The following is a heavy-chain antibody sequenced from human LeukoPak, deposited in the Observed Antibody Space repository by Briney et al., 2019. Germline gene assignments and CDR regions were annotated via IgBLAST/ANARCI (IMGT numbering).Heavy chain of an antibody. D-gene: IGHD5-12*01. J-gene: IGHJ4*02. CDR1: GFTVSSTY. V-gene: IGHV3-53*01. CDR3: ARRGYSDYDLDY. CDR2: IYSGGST. Sequence: GGSLRLSCAASGFTVSSTYMSWVRQAPGKGLEWVSVIYSGGSTYYADSVKDRFTISRDNSKNTLYLQMNSLRAEDTAVYYCARRGYSDYDLDYWGQGTLVTVSS.